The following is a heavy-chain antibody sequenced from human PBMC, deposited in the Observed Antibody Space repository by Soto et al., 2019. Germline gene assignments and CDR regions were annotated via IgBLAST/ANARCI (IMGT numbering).Heavy chain of an antibody. D-gene: IGHD2-15*01. CDR1: GFTFSNYA. Sequence: PGGSLRLSCTASGFTFSNYAMSWVRQAPGKGLEWVSTFSSGGGGTYYADSVKGRFTISRDNSKNTLSLQMNSLRAEDTAVYYCTNANRYCSGANCFTFDYWGLGTLVTVSS. J-gene: IGHJ4*02. CDR2: FSSGGGGT. V-gene: IGHV3-23*01. CDR3: TNANRYCSGANCFTFDY.